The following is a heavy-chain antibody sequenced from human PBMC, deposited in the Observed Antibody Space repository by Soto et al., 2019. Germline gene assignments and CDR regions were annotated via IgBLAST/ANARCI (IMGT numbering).Heavy chain of an antibody. Sequence: QVHLVESGGGVVQPGTSRRLSRAASGFPFSSYGMHWVRQAPGKGLEWVAVISYDGRNKDYADSVKGRFTISRDNSKSTLDLQMNNLREEDTAVYYCARVSSGWYWGPLYWGHGTLLTVSS. D-gene: IGHD6-19*01. V-gene: IGHV3-30*03. J-gene: IGHJ4*01. CDR3: ARVSSGWYWGPLY. CDR1: GFPFSSYG. CDR2: ISYDGRNK.